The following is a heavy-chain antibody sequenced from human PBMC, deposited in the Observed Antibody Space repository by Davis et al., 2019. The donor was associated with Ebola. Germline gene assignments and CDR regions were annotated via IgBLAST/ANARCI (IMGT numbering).Heavy chain of an antibody. CDR1: GFTFSSYS. Sequence: GESLKISCAASGFTFSSYSMNWVRQVPGKGLEWVSVMYSVGSTFYADSVKGRFTMSRDNSKNTLYLQMNSLRPEDTAVYYCAGDDGDSVEDGWFDPWGQGTLVTVSS. CDR2: MYSVGST. CDR3: AGDDGDSVEDGWFDP. D-gene: IGHD4-17*01. V-gene: IGHV3-66*02. J-gene: IGHJ5*02.